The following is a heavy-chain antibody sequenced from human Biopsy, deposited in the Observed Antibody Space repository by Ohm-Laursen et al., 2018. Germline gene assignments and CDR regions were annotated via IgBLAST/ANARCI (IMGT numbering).Heavy chain of an antibody. CDR3: ARSRGSSGIATIYYYGMDV. J-gene: IGHJ6*02. CDR2: ISSSSDNI. D-gene: IGHD3-10*01. V-gene: IGHV3-21*01. Sequence: GSLRLSCAASGFTLSSYGINWVRQTPGKGLEWVSTISSSSDNIYYVDSVKSRFTISRDNAKNSLYLQMNSLRAEDTAVYYCARSRGSSGIATIYYYGMDVWGQGTTVTVSS. CDR1: GFTLSSYG.